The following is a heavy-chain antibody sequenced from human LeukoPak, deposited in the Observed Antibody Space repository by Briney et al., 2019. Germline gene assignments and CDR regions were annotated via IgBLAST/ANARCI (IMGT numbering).Heavy chain of an antibody. CDR2: IYSGDST. J-gene: IGHJ6*02. CDR1: GFTVSSNY. Sequence: GGSLRLSCAASGFTVSSNYMSWVRQAPGKGLEWVSVIYSGDSTYYADSVKGRFTISRDNSKNTVYLQMNSLRAEDTAVYYCARDSDSSSWYSRQDYYYGMDVWGQGTTVTVSS. D-gene: IGHD6-13*01. V-gene: IGHV3-53*01. CDR3: ARDSDSSSWYSRQDYYYGMDV.